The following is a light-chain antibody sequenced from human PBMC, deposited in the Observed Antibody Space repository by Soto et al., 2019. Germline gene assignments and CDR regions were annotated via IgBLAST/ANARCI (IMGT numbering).Light chain of an antibody. CDR3: SSYTSSSRYV. J-gene: IGLJ1*01. V-gene: IGLV2-14*01. Sequence: QSVLTQPASVSGSPGQSITISCTGTSSAIGAYNFVSWYQQHPGKAPKFMIYDVSIRPSGVSNRFSGSKSGNTASLTISGLQAEDEADYYCSSYTSSSRYVFGTGTKVTVL. CDR1: SSAIGAYNF. CDR2: DVS.